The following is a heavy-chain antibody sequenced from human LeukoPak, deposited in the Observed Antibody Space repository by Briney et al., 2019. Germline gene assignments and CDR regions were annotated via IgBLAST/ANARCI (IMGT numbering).Heavy chain of an antibody. CDR3: ARDGVRLTLVRGPAALDI. J-gene: IGHJ3*02. Sequence: SVKVSFKASGGTFNKHAISWVRQAPGQGLEWMGRIIPVYSATQYAPKFQGRVSMTTDGPTSTAFLELSSLRSEDTAVYYCARDGVRLTLVRGPAALDIWGQGTMVTVSS. D-gene: IGHD3-10*01. CDR1: GGTFNKHA. CDR2: IIPVYSAT. V-gene: IGHV1-69*05.